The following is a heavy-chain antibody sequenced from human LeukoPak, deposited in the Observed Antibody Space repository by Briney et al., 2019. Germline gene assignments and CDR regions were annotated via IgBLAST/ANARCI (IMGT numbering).Heavy chain of an antibody. CDR2: IISSSSYI. CDR3: AKGGGGRLIYYYYMDV. D-gene: IGHD3-16*01. CDR1: GFTFSSYS. J-gene: IGHJ6*03. V-gene: IGHV3-21*04. Sequence: GGSLRLSCAASGFTFSSYSMNWVRQAPGKGLEWVSSIISSSSYIYYADSVKGRFTISRDNAKNSLYLQMNSLRAEDMALYYCAKGGGGRLIYYYYMDVWGKGTTVTVSS.